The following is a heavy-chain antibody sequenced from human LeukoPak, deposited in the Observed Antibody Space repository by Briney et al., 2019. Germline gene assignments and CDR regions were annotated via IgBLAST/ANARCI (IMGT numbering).Heavy chain of an antibody. CDR1: GGSISSYY. CDR2: IYYSGGT. J-gene: IGHJ4*02. D-gene: IGHD3-22*01. Sequence: SETLSLTCTVSGGSISSYYWNWIRQPPGKGLEWIGYIYYSGGTNYNPSLKSRVTISVDTSKNQFSLKLSSVTAADTAVYYCARGADSSGYYSIFYFDYWGQGTLITVSS. V-gene: IGHV4-59*01. CDR3: ARGADSSGYYSIFYFDY.